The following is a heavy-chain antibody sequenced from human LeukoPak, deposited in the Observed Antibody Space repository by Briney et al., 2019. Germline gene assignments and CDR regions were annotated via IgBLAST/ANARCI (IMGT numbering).Heavy chain of an antibody. CDR3: AKPKSYDSSGYSFDY. V-gene: IGHV3-48*04. J-gene: IGHJ4*02. Sequence: GGSLRLSCAASGFTFSSYSMNWVRQAPGKGLEWVSYISSSSSTIYYADSVKGRFTISRDNAKNSLYLQMNSLRAEDTAVYYCAKPKSYDSSGYSFDYWGQGTLVTVSS. CDR2: ISSSSSTI. D-gene: IGHD3-22*01. CDR1: GFTFSSYS.